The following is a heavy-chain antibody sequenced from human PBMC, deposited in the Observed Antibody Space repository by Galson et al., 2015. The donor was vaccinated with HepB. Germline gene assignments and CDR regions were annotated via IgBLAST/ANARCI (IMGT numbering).Heavy chain of an antibody. V-gene: IGHV3-33*01. D-gene: IGHD2-8*01. CDR2: IWNDGSER. Sequence: SLRLSCAVSGFTFRSYGMQWVRQAPGKGLEWVAVIWNDGSERHYGDSVKGRFTISRDDSKNMVYLQMNSERGEDTAVYYCVRWGMLGITLDHWGQGTLVTVSS. J-gene: IGHJ5*02. CDR1: GFTFRSYG. CDR3: VRWGMLGITLDH.